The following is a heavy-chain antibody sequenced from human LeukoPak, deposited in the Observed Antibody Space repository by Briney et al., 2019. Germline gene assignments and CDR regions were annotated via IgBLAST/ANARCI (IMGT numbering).Heavy chain of an antibody. CDR2: IKEDGGET. J-gene: IGHJ4*02. V-gene: IGHV3-7*01. D-gene: IGHD4/OR15-4a*01. Sequence: GGSLRLSYVASGFVFSNYWMGWVRQAPGKWLEWVANIKEDGGETYYVDSVKGRFTISRDNAKNSLDLQMNSLRDEDTAVYYCARRKEVQTTFDYWGQGTLVTVSS. CDR3: ARRKEVQTTFDY. CDR1: GFVFSNYW.